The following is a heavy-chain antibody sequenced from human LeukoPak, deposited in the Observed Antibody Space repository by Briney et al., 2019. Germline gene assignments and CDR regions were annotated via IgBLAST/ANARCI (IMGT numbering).Heavy chain of an antibody. CDR2: INSDGSMT. CDR1: GFTFSGYW. D-gene: IGHD3-3*01. V-gene: IGHV3-74*01. CDR3: VRGTAFWNGVDY. J-gene: IGHJ4*02. Sequence: GGSLILSCAASGFTFSGYWMHWVRQPPGKGLVWVSRINSDGSMTNYADSVKGRFTISRDNANTLYLQMNGLRAEDTAVYYCVRGTAFWNGVDYWGQGTLVTVSS.